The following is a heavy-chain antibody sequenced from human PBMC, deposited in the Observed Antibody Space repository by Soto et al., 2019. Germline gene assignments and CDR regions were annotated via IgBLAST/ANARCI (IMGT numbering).Heavy chain of an antibody. CDR3: ARDRGGGMDV. D-gene: IGHD3-16*01. CDR2: TYIDGDT. Sequence: EVQLVESGGGLVQPGGSLRLSCAASGFTVNSNYMNWVRQAPGKGLEWVSVTYIDGDTYYSDSVKGRFTISRDNSKNTLDLQMNSLRADDTAVYYCARDRGGGMDVWGQGTTVTVSS. CDR1: GFTVNSNY. J-gene: IGHJ6*02. V-gene: IGHV3-66*01.